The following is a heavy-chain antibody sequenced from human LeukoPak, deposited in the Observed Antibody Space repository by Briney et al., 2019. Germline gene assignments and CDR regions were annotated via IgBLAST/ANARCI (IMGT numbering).Heavy chain of an antibody. CDR2: ISSSGSTI. J-gene: IGHJ4*02. CDR1: GFTFSDYY. CDR3: ASGGGPYDPLAYYFDY. V-gene: IGHV3-11*01. D-gene: IGHD3-16*01. Sequence: MSEGSLRLSCAASGFTFSDYYMSWIRQAPGKGLEWVSYISSSGSTIYYADSVKGRFTISRDNAKNSLYLQMNSLRAEDTAVYYCASGGGPYDPLAYYFDYWGQGTLVTVSS.